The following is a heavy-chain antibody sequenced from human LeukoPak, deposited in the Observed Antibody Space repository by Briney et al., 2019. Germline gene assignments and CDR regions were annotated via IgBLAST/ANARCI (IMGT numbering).Heavy chain of an antibody. J-gene: IGHJ1*01. Sequence: ASVRVSCKASGYTFSSYDINWVRQAPGQGLEWMGWMSPNSGNIGYAQKFQGRLTIGRNVSISTAYMELTSLRSDDTAVYYCATGSSRRVWGLLWEPLAGEYFQHWGQGTLVTVSS. CDR2: MSPNSGNI. CDR3: ATGSSRRVWGLLWEPLAGEYFQH. CDR1: GYTFSSYD. D-gene: IGHD3-10*01. V-gene: IGHV1-8*03.